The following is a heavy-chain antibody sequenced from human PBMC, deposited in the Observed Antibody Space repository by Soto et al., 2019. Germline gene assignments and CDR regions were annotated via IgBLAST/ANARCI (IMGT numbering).Heavy chain of an antibody. V-gene: IGHV4-59*01. CDR1: GDPISRYH. Sequence: QVQLQESGPGLVKPSETLSLSCTVSGDPISRYHWSWIRQTPGKGLEWIGYVHNSGSTSYNPSLKSRVTISIDTSRKQFSLRLRSDTAADTAVYYCTGDRNNRVWYKYWGQGTLVTVSS. CDR2: VHNSGST. J-gene: IGHJ4*02. CDR3: TGDRNNRVWYKY. D-gene: IGHD6-19*01.